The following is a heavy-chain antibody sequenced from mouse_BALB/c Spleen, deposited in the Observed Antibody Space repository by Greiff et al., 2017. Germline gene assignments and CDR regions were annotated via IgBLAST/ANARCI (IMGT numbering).Heavy chain of an antibody. CDR1: GYAFSSYW. CDR2: IYPGDGDT. V-gene: IGHV1-80*01. J-gene: IGHJ4*01. Sequence: VQRVESGAELVRPGSSVKISCKASGYAFSSYWMNWVKQRPGQGLEWIGQIYPGDGDTNYNGKFKGKATLTADKSSSTAYMQLSSLTSEDSAVYFCARYYAMDYWGQGTSVTVSS. CDR3: ARYYAMDY.